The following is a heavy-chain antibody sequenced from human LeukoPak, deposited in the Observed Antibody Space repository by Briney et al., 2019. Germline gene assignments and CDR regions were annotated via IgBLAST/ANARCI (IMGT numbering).Heavy chain of an antibody. V-gene: IGHV3-23*01. CDR1: GFTISSYA. CDR3: AKASYSSGWYWEDY. J-gene: IGHJ4*02. CDR2: ISVSGGST. D-gene: IGHD6-19*01. Sequence: WGTLSLSCAASGFTISSYAMYWGRLAPGTGMEWDPAISVSGGSTYYEDSVLGRFTISRDNSKNTLYLQMNSLRAEDTAVYYCAKASYSSGWYWEDYWGQGTLVTVSS.